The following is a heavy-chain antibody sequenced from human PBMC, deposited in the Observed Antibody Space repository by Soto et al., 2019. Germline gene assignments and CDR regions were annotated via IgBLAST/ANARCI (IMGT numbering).Heavy chain of an antibody. CDR3: ARDHVGAASPLVWFDP. CDR1: GGTFSSYA. J-gene: IGHJ5*02. D-gene: IGHD2-15*01. V-gene: IGHV1-69*01. Sequence: QVHLVESGAEVKKPGSSVKVSCKASGGTFSSYAISWVRQAPGQGLEWMGGIIPIFGTANYAQKFQGRVTITADESTSTAYMELSSLRSEDTAVYYCARDHVGAASPLVWFDPWGQGTLVTVSS. CDR2: IIPIFGTA.